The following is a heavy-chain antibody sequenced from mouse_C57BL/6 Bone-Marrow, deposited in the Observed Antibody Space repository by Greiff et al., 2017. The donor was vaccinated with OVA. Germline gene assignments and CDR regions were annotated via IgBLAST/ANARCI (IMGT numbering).Heavy chain of an antibody. Sequence: QVQLQQSGAELVKPGASVKLSCKASGYTFTSYWMHWVKQRPGQGLEWIGMIHPNSGSTNYNEKFKSKATLTVDKSSSTAYMQLSSLTAEDSAVYYCAYDGYYLAYWGQGTTLTVSS. J-gene: IGHJ2*01. D-gene: IGHD2-3*01. CDR3: AYDGYYLAY. CDR1: GYTFTSYW. V-gene: IGHV1-64*01. CDR2: IHPNSGST.